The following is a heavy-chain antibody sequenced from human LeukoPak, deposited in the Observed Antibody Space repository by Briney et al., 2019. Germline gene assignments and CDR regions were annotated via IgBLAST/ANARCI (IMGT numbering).Heavy chain of an antibody. Sequence: SETLSLTCAIYDESFSGYLSDSYWSWVRRPPGKGLEWIGEIDRHGNTNYSPSLKSRVTISIQTSKSQFSLNLNSVTDADTAVYYCARRGGGNYPYYFDYWGRGTPVTVSS. V-gene: IGHV4-34*01. CDR2: IDRHGNT. CDR3: ARRGGGNYPYYFDY. CDR1: DESFSGYLSDSY. J-gene: IGHJ4*02. D-gene: IGHD3-16*01.